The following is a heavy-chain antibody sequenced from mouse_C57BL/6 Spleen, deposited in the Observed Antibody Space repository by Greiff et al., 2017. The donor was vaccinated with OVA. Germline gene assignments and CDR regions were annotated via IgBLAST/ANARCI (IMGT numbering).Heavy chain of an antibody. D-gene: IGHD2-1*01. J-gene: IGHJ2*01. Sequence: VQLVESDAELVKPGASVKISCKVSGYTFTDHTIHWMKQRPEQGLEWIGYIYPRDGSTKYNEKFKGKATLTADKSSSTAYMQINSLTSEDSAVYFCAIYYGNYEGFDYWGQGTTLTVSS. CDR1: GYTFTDHT. CDR2: IYPRDGST. CDR3: AIYYGNYEGFDY. V-gene: IGHV1-78*01.